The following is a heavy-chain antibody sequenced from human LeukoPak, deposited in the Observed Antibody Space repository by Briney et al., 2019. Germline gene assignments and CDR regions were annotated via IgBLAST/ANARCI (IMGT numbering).Heavy chain of an antibody. D-gene: IGHD5-24*01. CDR1: GGSISSSNW. Sequence: SGTLSLTCAVSGGSISSSNWWSWVRQPPGKGLEWIGEIYHSGSTNYNPSLKSRVTISVDKSKNQFSLKLSSVTAADTAVYYCARDSRDGYDFRRHGMDVWGQGTTVTVSS. V-gene: IGHV4-4*02. J-gene: IGHJ6*02. CDR2: IYHSGST. CDR3: ARDSRDGYDFRRHGMDV.